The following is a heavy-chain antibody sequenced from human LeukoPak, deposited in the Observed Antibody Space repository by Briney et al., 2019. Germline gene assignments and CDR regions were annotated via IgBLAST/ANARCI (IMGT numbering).Heavy chain of an antibody. Sequence: GESLKISCKGSGYRLTSYWIGWVRQMPGKGLGWMGIIYPGDSETRYSPSFQGQVTISADRAISTAFLQWSTLKASDTAMYYGARQTAAGSLDYWGQGTLVTVSS. V-gene: IGHV5-51*01. CDR3: ARQTAAGSLDY. CDR1: GYRLTSYW. CDR2: IYPGDSET. J-gene: IGHJ4*02. D-gene: IGHD6-13*01.